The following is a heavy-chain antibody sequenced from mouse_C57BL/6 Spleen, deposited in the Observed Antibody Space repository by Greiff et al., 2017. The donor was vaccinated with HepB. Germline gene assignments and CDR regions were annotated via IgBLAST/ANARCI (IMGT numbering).Heavy chain of an antibody. CDR1: GYAFSSSW. J-gene: IGHJ2*01. V-gene: IGHV1-82*01. CDR3: ARIDYYGSSYYFDY. D-gene: IGHD1-1*01. Sequence: QVQLKQSGPELVKPGASVKISCKASGYAFSSSWMNWVKQRPGKGLEWIGRIYPGDGDTNYNGKFKGKATLTADKSSSTAYMQLSSLTSEDSAVYFCARIDYYGSSYYFDYWGQGTTLTVSS. CDR2: IYPGDGDT.